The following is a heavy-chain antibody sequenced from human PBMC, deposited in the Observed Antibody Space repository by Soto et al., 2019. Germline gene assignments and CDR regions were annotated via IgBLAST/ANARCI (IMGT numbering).Heavy chain of an antibody. V-gene: IGHV3-30-3*01. CDR1: GFTFSSYA. Sequence: LRLSCAASGFTFSSYAMHWVRQAPGKGLEWVAVISYDGSNKYYADSVKGRFTISRDNSKNTLYLQMNSLRAEDTAVYYCARDRGAVAGSPLGYWGQGTLVTVSS. CDR3: ARDRGAVAGSPLGY. D-gene: IGHD6-19*01. J-gene: IGHJ4*02. CDR2: ISYDGSNK.